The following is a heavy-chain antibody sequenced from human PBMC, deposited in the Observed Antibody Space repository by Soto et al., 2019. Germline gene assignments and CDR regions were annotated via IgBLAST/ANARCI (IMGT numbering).Heavy chain of an antibody. CDR2: INTDGSSS. J-gene: IGHJ5*02. Sequence: EVQLVESGGGLVQPGGSLRLSCAASGFIISTYWMHWVRQAPGKGLVWVSRINTDGSSSSYADSVKGRFTISRDNAKNTRYLQMNSLRAEDTEVYYCARSPRENWFDPWGQGTLVTVSS. V-gene: IGHV3-74*01. CDR3: ARSPRENWFDP. CDR1: GFIISTYW.